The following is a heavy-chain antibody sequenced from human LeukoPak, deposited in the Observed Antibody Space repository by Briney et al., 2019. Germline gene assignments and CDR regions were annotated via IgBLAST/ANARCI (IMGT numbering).Heavy chain of an antibody. CDR3: ARCRYYYGSGSYAPHLDY. J-gene: IGHJ4*02. CDR1: GGSFSGYY. V-gene: IGHV4-34*01. CDR2: INHSGST. Sequence: SETLSLTCAVYGGSFSGYYWSWIRQPPGKGLEWIGEINHSGSTNYNPSLKSRDTISVDTSKNQFSLKLSSVTAADTAVYYCARCRYYYGSGSYAPHLDYWGQGTLVTVSS. D-gene: IGHD3-10*01.